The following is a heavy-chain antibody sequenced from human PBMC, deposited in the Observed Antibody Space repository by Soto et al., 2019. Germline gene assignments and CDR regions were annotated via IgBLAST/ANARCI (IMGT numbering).Heavy chain of an antibody. V-gene: IGHV4-59*11. D-gene: IGHD3-3*01. CDR1: GGSIRSHF. CDR2: VFYSGST. J-gene: IGHJ3*02. Sequence: QVQLQESGPGLVRPSETLSLTCSVSGGSIRSHFWTWLRQPPGKELEWIGHVFYSGSTAYNPSLKGRVSMSVETSQNQFSLSLTSVTAADTAVYYCARLGYDFWNAFDIWGQGTIVTVSS. CDR3: ARLGYDFWNAFDI.